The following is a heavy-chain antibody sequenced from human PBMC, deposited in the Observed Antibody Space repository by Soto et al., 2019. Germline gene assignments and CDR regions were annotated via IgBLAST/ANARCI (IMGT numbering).Heavy chain of an antibody. CDR2: VYYTGST. D-gene: IGHD2-15*01. V-gene: IGHV4-59*01. CDR3: ARGPGYCSGGACTFYYGLDV. CDR1: DGPISTYY. J-gene: IGHJ6*02. Sequence: SETLSLTCSVSDGPISTYYWSWIRQPPGKELEWIGYVYYTGSTNYNPSLKSRATMSVDTSKNQFSLKLNSVTAADTAVYFCARGPGYCSGGACTFYYGLDVWGQGTTVTVSS.